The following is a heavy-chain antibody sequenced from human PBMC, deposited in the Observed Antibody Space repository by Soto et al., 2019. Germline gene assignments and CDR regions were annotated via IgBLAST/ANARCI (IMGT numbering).Heavy chain of an antibody. J-gene: IGHJ5*02. D-gene: IGHD3-10*01. Sequence: GGSLRLSCAASGFTFSSYAMSWVRQAPGKGLEWVSYISSSGSTIYYADSVKGRFTISRDNAKNSLYLQMNSLRAEDTAVYYCARDPSITMVRGVTFDPWGQGTLVTVSS. CDR3: ARDPSITMVRGVTFDP. CDR2: ISSSGSTI. CDR1: GFTFSSYA. V-gene: IGHV3-48*04.